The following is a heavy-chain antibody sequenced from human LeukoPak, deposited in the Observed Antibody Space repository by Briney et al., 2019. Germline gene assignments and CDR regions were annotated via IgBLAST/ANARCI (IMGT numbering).Heavy chain of an antibody. Sequence: GTSLRLSCAASGFTVSSNYMSWVRQAPGKGLEWVSVIYSGGSTYYADSVKGRFTISRDNSKNTLYLQMNSLRAEDTAVYYCARDLSTRYGMDVWGQGTTVTVSS. V-gene: IGHV3-53*01. CDR2: IYSGGST. CDR3: ARDLSTRYGMDV. J-gene: IGHJ6*02. CDR1: GFTVSSNY. D-gene: IGHD2-2*01.